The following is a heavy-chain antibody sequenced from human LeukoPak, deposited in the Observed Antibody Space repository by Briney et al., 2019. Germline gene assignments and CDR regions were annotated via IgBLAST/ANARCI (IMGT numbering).Heavy chain of an antibody. Sequence: GGSLRLSCAASGFTFSSYAMSWVRQAPGKGLEWVSAISGSGGSTYYADSVKGRFTISRDNAKNSLYLQMNSLRAEDTALYYCAKARGYSGYDLAYWGQGTLVTVSS. V-gene: IGHV3-23*01. CDR1: GFTFSSYA. J-gene: IGHJ4*02. CDR2: ISGSGGST. D-gene: IGHD5-12*01. CDR3: AKARGYSGYDLAY.